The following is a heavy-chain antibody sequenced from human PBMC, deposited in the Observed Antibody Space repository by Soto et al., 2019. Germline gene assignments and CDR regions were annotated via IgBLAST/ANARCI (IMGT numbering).Heavy chain of an antibody. V-gene: IGHV3-11*01. CDR3: ARSVIWGSYRTSYVFDI. CDR2: ISGSGSTI. Sequence: GGSLRLSCAASGFTVSSNYMSWVRQAPGKGLEWVSYISGSGSTIYYADSVKGRFTISRDNAKNSLYLQINSLRADDTAVYYYARSVIWGSYRTSYVFDIWGEGTMVTVSS. D-gene: IGHD3-16*02. J-gene: IGHJ3*02. CDR1: GFTVSSNY.